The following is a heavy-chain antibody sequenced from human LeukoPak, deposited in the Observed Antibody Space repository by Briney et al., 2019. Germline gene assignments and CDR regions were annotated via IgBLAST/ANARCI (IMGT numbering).Heavy chain of an antibody. CDR3: ARELRYDNSDSEAF. J-gene: IGHJ3*01. Sequence: SETLSLTCTVSGDSISSGHYYWTWIRQPPGKGLEGIGYIYHSGSTYYNPSLKSRVTISVDTSKNQFSLKLSSVTAADTAVYYCARELRYDNSDSEAFWGQGTVVTVSS. CDR2: IYHSGST. CDR1: GDSISSGHYY. D-gene: IGHD3-22*01. V-gene: IGHV4-30-2*01.